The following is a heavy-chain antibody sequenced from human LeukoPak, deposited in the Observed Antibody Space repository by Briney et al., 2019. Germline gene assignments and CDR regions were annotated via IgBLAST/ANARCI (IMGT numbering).Heavy chain of an antibody. CDR1: GGSISSYY. CDR3: ALEPSNYYDSSGYYLNWFDP. D-gene: IGHD3-22*01. CDR2: MSASGST. Sequence: PSETLSLTCTVSGGSISSYYWSWIRQPAGRGLEWIGRMSASGSTNYSPSLKSRVTMSVDTSKNQFSLKLSSVTAADTAVYYCALEPSNYYDSSGYYLNWFDPWGQGTLVTVSS. J-gene: IGHJ5*02. V-gene: IGHV4-4*07.